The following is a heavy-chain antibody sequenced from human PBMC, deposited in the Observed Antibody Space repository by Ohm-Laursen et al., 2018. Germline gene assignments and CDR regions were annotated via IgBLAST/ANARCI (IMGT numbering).Heavy chain of an antibody. V-gene: IGHV3-53*01. D-gene: IGHD1-26*01. Sequence: SLRLSCSASGFTVSDKYMTWVRQAPGKGLEWVSVMYSGGNTYYADSVKGRFTFSRDNAKNTLFLQMNRLRVEDTAVYYCARDLASSASACGQGTLVTVSS. CDR1: GFTVSDKY. CDR3: ARDLASSASA. J-gene: IGHJ5*02. CDR2: MYSGGNT.